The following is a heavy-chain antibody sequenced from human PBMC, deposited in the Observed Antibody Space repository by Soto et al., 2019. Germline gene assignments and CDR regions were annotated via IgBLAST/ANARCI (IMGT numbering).Heavy chain of an antibody. V-gene: IGHV4-4*02. CDR2: ISHNGST. CDR1: GDSTNSRHW. J-gene: IGHJ5*02. Sequence: SETLSLTCAVSGDSTNSRHWWNWVRQPPGKGLEWIGQISHNGSTNYNPSLTSRVTISVDKSKNHFSLKLTSVTAADTAVYYCVRDGTKTLRDWFDPWGQGILVTVSS. CDR3: VRDGTKTLRDWFDP. D-gene: IGHD1-1*01.